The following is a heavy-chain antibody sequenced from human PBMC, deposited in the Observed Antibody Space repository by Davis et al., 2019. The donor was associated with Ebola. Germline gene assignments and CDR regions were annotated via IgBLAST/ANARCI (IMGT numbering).Heavy chain of an antibody. D-gene: IGHD2-15*01. V-gene: IGHV4-59*01. Sequence: SETLSLTCSVSGGSISGYYWSWIRQPPGKGLEWIGYIYSSGNTNYNPSLKSRVTMSVDTSKNQFSLKLNSVTAADTAVYYCARTDRVCSGGSCYSGNDFDYWGQGTLVTVSS. CDR2: IYSSGNT. J-gene: IGHJ4*02. CDR1: GGSISGYY. CDR3: ARTDRVCSGGSCYSGNDFDY.